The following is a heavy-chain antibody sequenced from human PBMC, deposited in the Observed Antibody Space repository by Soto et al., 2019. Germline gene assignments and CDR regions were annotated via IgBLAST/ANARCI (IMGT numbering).Heavy chain of an antibody. CDR3: TRGGRAGQPYYYYGRDV. CDR2: MSIYNGNT. CDR1: GYSFTLYG. D-gene: IGHD6-19*01. V-gene: IGHV1-18*01. Sequence: QVQLVQSGGEVKKPGASVKVSCKASGYSFTLYGISWVRQAPGQGLEWMGWMSIYNGNTNYAEKLQGRVTMNANTSPRTTYTDVRSLRAADTAVYYGTRGGRAGQPYYYYGRDVWGQGTAFTVSS. J-gene: IGHJ6*02.